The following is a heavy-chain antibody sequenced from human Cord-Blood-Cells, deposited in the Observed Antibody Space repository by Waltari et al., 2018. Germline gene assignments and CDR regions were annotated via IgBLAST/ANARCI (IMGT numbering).Heavy chain of an antibody. CDR2: FDPEYGET. CDR3: ATVPLLYSSGWYSAFDI. Sequence: QVQLVQSGAEVKKPGASVKVSCKVSGYTPTELLMHWVRQAPGKGLEWMGGFDPEYGETIYAQKFQGRVTMTEDTSTDTAYMELSSLRSEDTAVYYCATVPLLYSSGWYSAFDIWGQGTMVTVSS. V-gene: IGHV1-24*01. D-gene: IGHD6-19*01. J-gene: IGHJ3*02. CDR1: GYTPTELL.